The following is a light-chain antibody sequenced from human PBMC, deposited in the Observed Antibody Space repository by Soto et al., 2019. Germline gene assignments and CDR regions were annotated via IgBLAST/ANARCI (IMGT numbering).Light chain of an antibody. CDR1: RGDVGGYDY. Sequence: QSVLTQPASVSGSPGQSITISCTGTRGDVGGYDYVSWYQHHPGTAPKLIIFDVSNRPSGVSHRFSGSKSGNTASLTISGLQAQDEADYYCSSYTSTSTLYVFGTGTQLTVL. CDR2: DVS. CDR3: SSYTSTSTLYV. V-gene: IGLV2-14*01. J-gene: IGLJ1*01.